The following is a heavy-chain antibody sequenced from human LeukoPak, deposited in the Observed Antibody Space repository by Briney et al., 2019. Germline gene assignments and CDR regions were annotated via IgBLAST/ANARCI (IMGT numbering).Heavy chain of an antibody. Sequence: SETLSLTCEVSGDSLSSGYYWDWIRQPPGKGLEWIGGVYYSGSAYYNPSLKSRVTISVDTSKNRFSLKLNSVTAADTAVYYCASEGCSSRGCWFDPWGQGTLVTVSS. D-gene: IGHD2-2*01. V-gene: IGHV4-38-2*01. CDR1: GDSLSSGYY. CDR3: ASEGCSSRGCWFDP. J-gene: IGHJ5*02. CDR2: VYYSGSA.